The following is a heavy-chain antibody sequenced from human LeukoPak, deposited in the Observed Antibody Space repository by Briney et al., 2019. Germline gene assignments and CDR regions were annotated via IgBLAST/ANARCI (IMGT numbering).Heavy chain of an antibody. CDR2: INPNSGDT. Sequence: GASVKVSCKDSGYTNYYIHWVRQAPGQGLEWMGWINPNSGDTNSAQKFQGRVTMTRDTSISTAYMGLSRLRSDDTAVYYCARGASAAGMRFDSWGQGTLVTVSS. CDR1: GYTNYY. D-gene: IGHD6-13*01. V-gene: IGHV1-2*02. J-gene: IGHJ4*02. CDR3: ARGASAAGMRFDS.